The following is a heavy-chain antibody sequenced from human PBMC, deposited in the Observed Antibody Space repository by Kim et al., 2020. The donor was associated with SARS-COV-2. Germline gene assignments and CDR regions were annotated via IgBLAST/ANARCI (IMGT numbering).Heavy chain of an antibody. CDR1: GFTFSSYA. CDR2: ISSNGGST. Sequence: GGSLRLSCSASGFTFSSYAMHWVRQAPGKGLEYVSAISSNGGSTYYADSVKGRFTISRDNSKNTLYLQMSSLRAEDTAVYYCVKEIRGVGDSGYDPYGMDVWGQGTTVTVSS. CDR3: VKEIRGVGDSGYDPYGMDV. V-gene: IGHV3-64D*06. J-gene: IGHJ6*02. D-gene: IGHD5-12*01.